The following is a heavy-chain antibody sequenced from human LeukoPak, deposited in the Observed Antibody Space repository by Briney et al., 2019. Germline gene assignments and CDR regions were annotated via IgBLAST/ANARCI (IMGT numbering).Heavy chain of an antibody. CDR1: GYTFTGYY. CDR2: INPKSGST. J-gene: IGHJ6*02. Sequence: GSSVKVSGKASGYTFTGYYMHWVRQAPGQGLEGMGWINPKSGSTNYAPDFQGRLTTSSNTTISTAYMELSRPRSDDTAVYYCATDSNYYYYSSSMDFWGQGTTVTVSS. CDR3: ATDSNYYYYSSSMDF. V-gene: IGHV1-2*02. D-gene: IGHD3-3*02.